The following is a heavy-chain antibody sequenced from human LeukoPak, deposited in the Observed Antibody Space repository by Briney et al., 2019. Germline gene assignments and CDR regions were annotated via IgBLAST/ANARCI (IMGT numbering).Heavy chain of an antibody. V-gene: IGHV4-34*01. CDR1: GGSFSGYY. J-gene: IGHJ4*02. D-gene: IGHD2-2*01. CDR3: ARGREYQLLPRRGYFDY. Sequence: SETLSFTCAVYGGSFSGYYWSWIRQPPGKGLEWIGEINHSGSTNYNPSLKSRVTISVDTSKNQFSLKLSSVTAADTAVYYCARGREYQLLPRRGYFDYWGQGTLVTVSS. CDR2: INHSGST.